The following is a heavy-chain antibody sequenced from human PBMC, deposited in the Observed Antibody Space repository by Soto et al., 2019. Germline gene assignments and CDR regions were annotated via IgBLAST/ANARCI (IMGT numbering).Heavy chain of an antibody. J-gene: IGHJ6*02. CDR2: ISYDGSNK. Sequence: QVQLVESGGGVVQPGRSLRLSCAASGFTFSSYAMHWVRQAPGKGLEWVAVISYDGSNKYYADSVKGRFTISRDNSKKALYLQMNSLRAEDTAVYYCAREESPASYCSGGSCYHASYGMDVWGQGTTVTVSS. V-gene: IGHV3-30-3*01. CDR1: GFTFSSYA. CDR3: AREESPASYCSGGSCYHASYGMDV. D-gene: IGHD2-15*01.